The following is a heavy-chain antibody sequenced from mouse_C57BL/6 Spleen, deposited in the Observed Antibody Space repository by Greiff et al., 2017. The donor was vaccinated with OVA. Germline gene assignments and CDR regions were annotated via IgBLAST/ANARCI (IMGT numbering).Heavy chain of an antibody. CDR3: ARLTGTEAMDY. CDR1: GYTFTSYW. Sequence: QVQLQQPGAELVKPGASVKLSCKASGYTFTSYWMQWVKQRPGQGLEWIGEIDPSDSYTNYTQKFKGKATLTVDTSSSSAYMQLSSLTSEDSAVYYCARLTGTEAMDYWGQGTSVTVSS. J-gene: IGHJ4*01. CDR2: IDPSDSYT. D-gene: IGHD4-1*01. V-gene: IGHV1-50*01.